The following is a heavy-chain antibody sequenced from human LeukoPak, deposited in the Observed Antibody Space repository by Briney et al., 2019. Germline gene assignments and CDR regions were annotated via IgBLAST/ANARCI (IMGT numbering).Heavy chain of an antibody. Sequence: PSETLSLTCAVYGGSFSGYCWSWIRQPPGKGLEWIGEINHSGSTNYNPSLKSRVTISVDTSKNQFSLKLSSVTAADTAVYYCARGRAGPGYCSSTSCLQNWFDPWGQGTLVTVSS. CDR2: INHSGST. CDR3: ARGRAGPGYCSSTSCLQNWFDP. CDR1: GGSFSGYC. D-gene: IGHD2-2*01. V-gene: IGHV4-34*01. J-gene: IGHJ5*02.